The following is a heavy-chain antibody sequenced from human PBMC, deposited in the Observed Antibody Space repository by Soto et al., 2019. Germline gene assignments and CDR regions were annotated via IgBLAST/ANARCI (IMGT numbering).Heavy chain of an antibody. D-gene: IGHD3-10*01. CDR3: AKDGALVRGVILDYYYGMDV. CDR1: GFTFSKYG. V-gene: IGHV3-23*01. J-gene: IGHJ6*02. Sequence: ETLRLSCAASGFTFSKYGMSWVRQAPGKGLDWVSTISSSGDSTFYTDSVKGRFTISRDNSKNTVSLQMNSLRAEDTAVYYCAKDGALVRGVILDYYYGMDVWGQGTTVTVSS. CDR2: ISSSGDST.